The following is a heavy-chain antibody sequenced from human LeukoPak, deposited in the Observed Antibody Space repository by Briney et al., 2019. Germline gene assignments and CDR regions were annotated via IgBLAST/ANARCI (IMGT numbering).Heavy chain of an antibody. CDR1: GYRFTRYW. CDR3: ARHKPRLRGVMILTDY. V-gene: IGHV5-10-1*01. J-gene: IGHJ4*02. D-gene: IGHD3-10*01. CDR2: IDPSDSYT. Sequence: GLSLNFSCKGPGYRFTRYWISWVRQTPGKGLGWMGRIDPSDSYTNYSPSFQGHVTISADKSSSTAYLQWSSLKASDTAMYYCARHKPRLRGVMILTDYWGQGTMVTVS.